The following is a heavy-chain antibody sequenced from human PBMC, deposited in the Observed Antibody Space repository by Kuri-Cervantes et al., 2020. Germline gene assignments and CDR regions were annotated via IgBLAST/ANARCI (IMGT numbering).Heavy chain of an antibody. CDR3: ARDLDTAMSPGVEGGY. V-gene: IGHV3-74*01. CDR1: GFTFSSYW. CDR2: INSDGSST. D-gene: IGHD5-18*01. J-gene: IGHJ4*02. Sequence: GESLKISCAASGFTFSSYWMHWVRQAPGKGLVWVSRINSDGSSTSYADSVKGRFTISRDNAKNTLYLQMNSLRAEDTAVYYCARDLDTAMSPGVEGGYWGQGTLVTVSS.